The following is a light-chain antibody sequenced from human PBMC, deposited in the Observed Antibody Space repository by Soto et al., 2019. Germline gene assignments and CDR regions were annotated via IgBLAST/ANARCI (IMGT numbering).Light chain of an antibody. V-gene: IGKV3-20*01. CDR3: QQYGDGNSPRYS. Sequence: EIVLTQSPGTLSLSPGERVTLSCRASQSVYTNWFAWYQQKPGQPPRLLIYATFNRATGIPDRFSGSGSGTDFTLTISRLEPEDFAVYYCQQYGDGNSPRYSFGQGTKLEIK. CDR2: ATF. CDR1: QSVYTNW. J-gene: IGKJ2*03.